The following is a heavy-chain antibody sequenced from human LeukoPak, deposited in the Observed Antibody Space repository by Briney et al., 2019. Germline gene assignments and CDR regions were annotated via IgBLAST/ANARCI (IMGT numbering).Heavy chain of an antibody. CDR3: ARDSGTTGEVKFDP. D-gene: IGHD3-10*01. CDR1: GGSISSYY. CDR2: IYNGGII. Sequence: KLSETLSLTCTVSGGSISSYYWSWIRQPAGKGLEWIGRIYNGGIITYNPSLKSRVTMSIDTSNNQFSLRLRFVTAADTAVYYCARDSGTTGEVKFDPWGQGTLVTVSS. J-gene: IGHJ5*02. V-gene: IGHV4-4*07.